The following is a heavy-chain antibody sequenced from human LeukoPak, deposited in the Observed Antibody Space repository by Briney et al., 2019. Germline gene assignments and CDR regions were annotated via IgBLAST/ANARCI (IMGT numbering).Heavy chain of an antibody. Sequence: PGWSLRLSCAASGFTFSSYWMHWVRQAPGKGLVWVSRINNDGSTTTYADSVKGRFTISRDNAKNSLYLQMNSLRAEDTAVYYCARDFVLASGDYVDYWGQGTLVTVSS. V-gene: IGHV3-74*01. D-gene: IGHD3-3*01. J-gene: IGHJ4*02. CDR3: ARDFVLASGDYVDY. CDR2: INNDGSTT. CDR1: GFTFSSYW.